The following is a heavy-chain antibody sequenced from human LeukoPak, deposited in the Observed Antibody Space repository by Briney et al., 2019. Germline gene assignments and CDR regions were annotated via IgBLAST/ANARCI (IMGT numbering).Heavy chain of an antibody. V-gene: IGHV1-2*02. CDR2: INPNSGGT. CDR3: ARDPPDLYSSNWYDDY. CDR1: GYTFTGYY. Sequence: ASVKVSCKAFGYTFTGYYIHWVRQAPGQGREWMGWINPNSGGTNYAQTFQGRVTLTRDTSISTAYMELSRLRSDDTAVYYCARDPPDLYSSNWYDDYWGQGTLVTVSS. J-gene: IGHJ4*02. D-gene: IGHD6-13*01.